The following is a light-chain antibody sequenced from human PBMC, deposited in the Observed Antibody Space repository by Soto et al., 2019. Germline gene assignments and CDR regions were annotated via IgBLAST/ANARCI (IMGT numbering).Light chain of an antibody. CDR1: SSDVGGYNY. V-gene: IGLV2-14*01. CDR2: DVS. CDR3: SSYTSSSTLYV. J-gene: IGLJ1*01. Sequence: QSALTQPASVSGSPGQSITISCTGTSSDVGGYNYVSWYQQHPGKVPKLMIYDVSNRPSGVSNRFSGSKSGNTASLTISGLQAEVEADYYCSSYTSSSTLYVFGTGTKLTVL.